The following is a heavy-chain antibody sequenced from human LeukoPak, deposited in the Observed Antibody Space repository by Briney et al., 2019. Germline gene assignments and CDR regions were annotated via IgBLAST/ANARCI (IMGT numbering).Heavy chain of an antibody. J-gene: IGHJ3*02. D-gene: IGHD2-2*01. V-gene: IGHV3-30-3*01. CDR3: ARAAGYCSSTSCYGSGGDAFDI. Sequence: PGGSLRLSCAASGFTFSSYAMHWVRQAPGKGLEWVAVISYDGSNKYYADSVKGRFTISRDNSKNTLYLQMNSLRAEDTAVYYCARAAGYCSSTSCYGSGGDAFDIWGQGTMVTVSS. CDR1: GFTFSSYA. CDR2: ISYDGSNK.